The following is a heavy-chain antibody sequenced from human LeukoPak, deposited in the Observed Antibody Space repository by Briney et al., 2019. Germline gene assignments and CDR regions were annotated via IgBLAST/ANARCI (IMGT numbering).Heavy chain of an antibody. J-gene: IGHJ4*02. Sequence: PGGSLRLSCAASGFTFSSYEMNWVRQAPGKGLEWVSYISSSGSTIYYADSVKGRFTISRDNAKNSLYLQMNSLRAEDTAVYYCAREWIQLWHVPFDYWGQGTLVTVSS. CDR3: AREWIQLWHVPFDY. CDR2: ISSSGSTI. V-gene: IGHV3-48*03. CDR1: GFTFSSYE. D-gene: IGHD5-18*01.